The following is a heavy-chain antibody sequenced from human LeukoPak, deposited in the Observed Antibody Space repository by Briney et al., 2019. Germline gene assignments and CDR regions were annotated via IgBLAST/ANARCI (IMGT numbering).Heavy chain of an antibody. Sequence: SEPLSLTCTVSGGSISSSYWSWIRQPPGKGLEWIGYIYYSGITNYNPSLKSRVTLSLDTSKNQFSLKLNSVTAADTAVYYCARASGAFDYWGQGGLVSVCS. V-gene: IGHV4-59*01. CDR1: GGSISSSY. J-gene: IGHJ4*02. CDR3: ARASGAFDY. CDR2: IYYSGIT.